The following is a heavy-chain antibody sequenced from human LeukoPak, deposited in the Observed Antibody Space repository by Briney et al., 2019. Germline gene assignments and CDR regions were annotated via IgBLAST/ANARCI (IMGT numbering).Heavy chain of an antibody. V-gene: IGHV4-59*08. Sequence: SETLSLTCTVSGGSISSYYWSWIRQPPGKGLEWIGYIYYSGSTNYNPSLKSRVTISVDTSKNQFSLKLSSVTAADTAVYYCAGSTYYDSSGYYYPGYWGQGTLVTVSS. J-gene: IGHJ4*02. D-gene: IGHD3-22*01. CDR3: AGSTYYDSSGYYYPGY. CDR1: GGSISSYY. CDR2: IYYSGST.